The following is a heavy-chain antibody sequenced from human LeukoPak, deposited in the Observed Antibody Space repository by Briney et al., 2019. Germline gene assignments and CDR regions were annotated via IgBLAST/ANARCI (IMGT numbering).Heavy chain of an antibody. J-gene: IGHJ4*02. V-gene: IGHV3-33*06. CDR2: IWYDGSNK. CDR3: AKLGYCSSTSCSLIDY. CDR1: GFTFSSYG. Sequence: GGSLRLSCAASGFTFSSYGMHWVRQAPGKGLEWVAVIWYDGSNKYYADSVKGRFTISRDNSKNTLYLQMNSLRAEDTAVYYCAKLGYCSSTSCSLIDYWGQGTLVTVSS. D-gene: IGHD2-2*01.